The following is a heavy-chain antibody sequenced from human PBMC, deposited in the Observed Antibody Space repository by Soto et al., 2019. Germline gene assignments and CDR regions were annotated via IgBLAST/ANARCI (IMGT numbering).Heavy chain of an antibody. CDR3: ARTYYYDSSGYPYGMDV. CDR1: GYTFTGYY. Sequence: ASVKVACKASGYTFTGYYMHCVRQAPGQGLEWMGWINPNSGGTNYAQKFQGWVTMTRDTSISTAYMELSRLRSDDTAVYYCARTYYYDSSGYPYGMDVWGQGTTVTVSS. CDR2: INPNSGGT. D-gene: IGHD3-22*01. J-gene: IGHJ6*02. V-gene: IGHV1-2*04.